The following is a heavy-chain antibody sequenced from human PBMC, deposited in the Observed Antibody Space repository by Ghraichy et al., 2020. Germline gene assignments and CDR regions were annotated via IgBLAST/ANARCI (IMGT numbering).Heavy chain of an antibody. CDR2: AFYSGNF. V-gene: IGHV4-39*01. D-gene: IGHD3-22*01. J-gene: IGHJ4*02. CDR1: GDSIDSSSNY. Sequence: ESLNISCAVSGDSIDSSSNYWAWIRQPPGKGLEWIGSAFYSGNFDYTPSLKSRVAISLDTPKNQLSLRLKSVTAADTAMYYCTRLDTRLFIGMGLLDCWGQGALVTVSS. CDR3: TRLDTRLFIGMGLLDC.